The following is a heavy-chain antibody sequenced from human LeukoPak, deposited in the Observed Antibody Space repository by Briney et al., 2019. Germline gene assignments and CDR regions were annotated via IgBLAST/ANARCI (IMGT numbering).Heavy chain of an antibody. D-gene: IGHD6-25*01. Sequence: GGSLRLSCTVSGFTVSSNYMSWVRQAPGKGLEWVSVIYSGGSTYYADSVKGRFTISRDNSKNTLYLQMNSLRAEDTAVYYCARDRGFWYFDLWGRGTLVTVSS. J-gene: IGHJ2*01. V-gene: IGHV3-53*01. CDR1: GFTVSSNY. CDR3: ARDRGFWYFDL. CDR2: IYSGGST.